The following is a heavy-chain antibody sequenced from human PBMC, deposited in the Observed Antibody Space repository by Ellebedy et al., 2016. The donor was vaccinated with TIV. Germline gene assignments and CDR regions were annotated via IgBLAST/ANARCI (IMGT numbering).Heavy chain of an antibody. V-gene: IGHV1-18*01. CDR2: ISTYNDKK. CDR3: ARSARNSSRGLYDY. CDR1: GYTFTTSG. J-gene: IGHJ4*02. Sequence: ASVKVSCXTHGYTFTTSGISWVRQAPGKGLEWVGWISTYNDKKNYALKFQDRVTMTTDTSTSTAYMELRSLRSDDTATYYCARSARNSSRGLYDYWGQGTLVTVSS. D-gene: IGHD6-6*01.